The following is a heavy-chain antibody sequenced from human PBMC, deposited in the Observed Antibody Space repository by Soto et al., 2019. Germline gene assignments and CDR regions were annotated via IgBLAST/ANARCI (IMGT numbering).Heavy chain of an antibody. CDR1: EFTFSRYA. V-gene: IGHV3-21*01. Sequence: PGGSLRLSCAASEFTFSRYAMSWVRQAPGKGLEWVSYISSSSNHIYYADSVKGRFTVSRDNAKNSLHLQMNSLRTEDTAVYYCARDPDKGYYGSGRPLVCWGQGTLVTVSA. D-gene: IGHD3-10*01. CDR3: ARDPDKGYYGSGRPLVC. J-gene: IGHJ4*02. CDR2: ISSSSNHI.